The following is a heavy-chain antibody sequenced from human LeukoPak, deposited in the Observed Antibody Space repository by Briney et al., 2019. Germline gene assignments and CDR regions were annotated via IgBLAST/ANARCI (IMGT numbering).Heavy chain of an antibody. CDR2: ISGSGGST. J-gene: IGHJ6*02. CDR3: AKDPPTTYYYGSESRNAGRYYGMDV. Sequence: PGGSLRLSCAASGFTFSSYAMSWVRQAPGKGLEWVSAISGSGGSTYYADSVKGRFTISRDNSKNTLYLQMNSLRAEDTAVYYCAKDPPTTYYYGSESRNAGRYYGMDVWGQGTTVTVS. D-gene: IGHD3-10*01. CDR1: GFTFSSYA. V-gene: IGHV3-23*01.